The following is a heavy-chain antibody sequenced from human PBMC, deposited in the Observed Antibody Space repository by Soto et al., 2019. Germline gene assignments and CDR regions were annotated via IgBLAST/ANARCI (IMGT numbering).Heavy chain of an antibody. D-gene: IGHD1-26*01. Sequence: GGSLRLSCAASGFTFSSYSMNWVRQAPGKGLEWVSSISSSSSYIYYADSVKGRFTISRDNAKNSLYLQMNSLRAEDTAVYYCARDGSGSYYPVPYYYYGMDVWGQGTTVTVSS. CDR1: GFTFSSYS. CDR2: ISSSSSYI. CDR3: ARDGSGSYYPVPYYYYGMDV. J-gene: IGHJ6*02. V-gene: IGHV3-21*01.